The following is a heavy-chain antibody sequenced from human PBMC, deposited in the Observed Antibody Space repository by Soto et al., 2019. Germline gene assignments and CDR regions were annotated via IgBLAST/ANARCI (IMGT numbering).Heavy chain of an antibody. CDR1: GYTFTSYG. D-gene: IGHD4-4*01. CDR3: ARDVPNDYSNYDFWFDP. J-gene: IGHJ5*02. CDR2: ISAYNGNT. V-gene: IGHV1-18*01. Sequence: ASVKVSCKASGYTFTSYGISWVRQAPGQGLERMGWISAYNGNTNYAQKLQGRVTMTTDTSTSAAYMELRSLRSDDTAVYYCARDVPNDYSNYDFWFDPWGQGTLVTVSS.